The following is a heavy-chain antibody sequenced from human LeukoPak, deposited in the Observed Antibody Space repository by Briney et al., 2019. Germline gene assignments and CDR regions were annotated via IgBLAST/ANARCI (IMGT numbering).Heavy chain of an antibody. Sequence: ASVKVSCKASGHTSTTYDIHWVRQAPGQSLEWMGWISTPSGQTEYSQKFQGRVTITRDTSASTAYMELSSLRSGDTAVYYCARESPMATIIWGQGTLVTVSS. D-gene: IGHD5-24*01. CDR3: ARESPMATII. CDR2: ISTPSGQT. J-gene: IGHJ4*02. V-gene: IGHV1-3*04. CDR1: GHTSTTYD.